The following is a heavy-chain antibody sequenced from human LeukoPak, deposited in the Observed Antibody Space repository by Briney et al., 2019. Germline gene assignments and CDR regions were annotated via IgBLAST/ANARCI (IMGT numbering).Heavy chain of an antibody. CDR2: ISSSSSYI. CDR1: GFTFSSYS. V-gene: IGHV3-21*01. CDR3: ARDSHGDYEVADSDDAFDI. Sequence: GGSLRLSCAASGFTFSSYSMNWVRQAPGKGLEWVSSISSSSSYIYYADSVKGRFTISRDNAKNSLYLQMNSLRAEDTAVYYCARDSHGDYEVADSDDAFDIWGQGTMVTVSS. D-gene: IGHD4-17*01. J-gene: IGHJ3*02.